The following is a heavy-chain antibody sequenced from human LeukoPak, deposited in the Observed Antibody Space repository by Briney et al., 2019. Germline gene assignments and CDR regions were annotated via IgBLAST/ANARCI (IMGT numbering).Heavy chain of an antibody. CDR1: GGSISSYY. J-gene: IGHJ4*02. Sequence: SSETLSLTCTVSGGSISSYYWSWIRQPAAKGREWIGRIYTSGSTNYNPSLKSRVTMSVDTSKNQFSLKLSSVTAADTALYYCARDNYDFRSGYYHFDYWGQGTLVTVSS. CDR3: ARDNYDFRSGYYHFDY. D-gene: IGHD3-3*01. CDR2: IYTSGST. V-gene: IGHV4-4*07.